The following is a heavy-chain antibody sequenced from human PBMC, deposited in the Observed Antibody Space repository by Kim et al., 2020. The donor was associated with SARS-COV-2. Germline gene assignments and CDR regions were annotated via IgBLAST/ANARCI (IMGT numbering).Heavy chain of an antibody. CDR1: GFTFSSYA. J-gene: IGHJ4*02. CDR2: ISYDGSNK. V-gene: IGHV3-30-3*01. D-gene: IGHD6-13*01. CDR3: AREWMVAAAGLNY. Sequence: GGSLRLSCAASGFTFSSYAMHWVRQAPGKGLEWVAVISYDGSNKYYADSVKGRFTISRDNSKNTLYLQMNSLRAEDTAVYYCAREWMVAAAGLNYWGQGTLVTVSS.